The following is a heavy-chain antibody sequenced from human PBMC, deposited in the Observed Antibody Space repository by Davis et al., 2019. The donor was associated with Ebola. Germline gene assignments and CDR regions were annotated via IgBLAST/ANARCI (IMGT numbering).Heavy chain of an antibody. CDR2: IYHSGST. D-gene: IGHD1-26*01. CDR1: GGSISSSNW. J-gene: IGHJ4*02. Sequence: MPSETLSLTCAVSGGSISSSNWWSWVRQPPGKGLEWIGEIYHSGSTNYNPSLKSRVTISVDTSKNQFSLKLSSVTAADTAVYYCAREGGSTSYFDYWGQGTLVTVSS. CDR3: AREGGSTSYFDY. V-gene: IGHV4-4*02.